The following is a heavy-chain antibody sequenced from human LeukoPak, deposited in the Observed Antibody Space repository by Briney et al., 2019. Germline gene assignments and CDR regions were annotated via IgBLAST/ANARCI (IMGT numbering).Heavy chain of an antibody. CDR3: ASRDSSGYYYFDY. CDR1: GYSFTSYW. V-gene: IGHV5-51*01. Sequence: GESLKISCKGPGYSFTSYWIGWVRQMPGKGLEWMGIIYPGDSDTRYSPSFQGQVTISADKCISTAYLQWSSLKASDTAMYYCASRDSSGYYYFDYWGQGTLVTVSS. D-gene: IGHD3-22*01. J-gene: IGHJ4*02. CDR2: IYPGDSDT.